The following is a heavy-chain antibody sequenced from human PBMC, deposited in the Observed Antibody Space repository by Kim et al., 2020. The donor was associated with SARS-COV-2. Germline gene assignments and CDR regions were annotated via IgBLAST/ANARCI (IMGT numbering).Heavy chain of an antibody. J-gene: IGHJ3*02. CDR1: GGSISSGGYY. Sequence: SETLSLTCTVSGGSISSGGYYWSWIRQHPGKGLEWIGYIYYSGSTYYNPSLKSRVTISVDTSKNQFSLKLSSVTAADTAVYYCARDVEDGSGIGAADDAFDIWGQGTMVTVSS. V-gene: IGHV4-31*03. CDR3: ARDVEDGSGIGAADDAFDI. D-gene: IGHD3-10*01. CDR2: IYYSGST.